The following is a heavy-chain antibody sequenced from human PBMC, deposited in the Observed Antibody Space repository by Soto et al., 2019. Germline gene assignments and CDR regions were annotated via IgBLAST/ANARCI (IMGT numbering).Heavy chain of an antibody. CDR3: TTPNRGYYYASSGPGP. CDR2: IKSKTDGGTT. J-gene: IGHJ5*02. D-gene: IGHD3-22*01. CDR1: GFTFSNAW. V-gene: IGHV3-15*01. Sequence: GGSLRLSCAASGFTFSNAWMSWVRQAPGKGLEWVGRIKSKTDGGTTDYAAPVKGRFTISRDDSKNTLYLQMNSLKTEDTAVYYCTTPNRGYYYASSGPGPWGQGTLVTVSS.